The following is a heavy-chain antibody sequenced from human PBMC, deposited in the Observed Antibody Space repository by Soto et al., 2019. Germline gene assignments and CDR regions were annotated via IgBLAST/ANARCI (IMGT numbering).Heavy chain of an antibody. CDR2: IYWDDDK. Sequence: SGPTLVNPTQTLTLTCTFSGFSLSTSGVGVGWIRQPPGKALEWLALIYWDDDKRYSPSLKSRLTITKDTSKNQVVLTMTNMDPVDTATYYCAHTYYDFWSGAYYYYMDVWGKGTTVTVSS. D-gene: IGHD3-3*01. J-gene: IGHJ6*03. CDR1: GFSLSTSGVG. CDR3: AHTYYDFWSGAYYYYMDV. V-gene: IGHV2-5*02.